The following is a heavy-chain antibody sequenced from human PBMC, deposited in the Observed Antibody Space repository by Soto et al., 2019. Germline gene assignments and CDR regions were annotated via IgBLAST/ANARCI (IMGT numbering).Heavy chain of an antibody. J-gene: IGHJ6*02. Sequence: VKVSCKASGGTFSSYAISWVRQAPGQGLEWMGGIIPIFGTANYAQKFQGRVTITADESTSTAYMALSSLRYEDTAVYYRAREVAAAGPGYSYGMDLWGQGTTVTVSS. D-gene: IGHD6-13*01. V-gene: IGHV1-69*13. CDR1: GGTFSSYA. CDR2: IIPIFGTA. CDR3: AREVAAAGPGYSYGMDL.